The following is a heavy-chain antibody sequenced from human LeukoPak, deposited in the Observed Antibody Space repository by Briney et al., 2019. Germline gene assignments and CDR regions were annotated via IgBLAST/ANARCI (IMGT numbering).Heavy chain of an antibody. J-gene: IGHJ4*02. V-gene: IGHV3-23*01. CDR2: ISGSGGST. CDR3: AKARSAMVLFDY. CDR1: GFTFAGHA. D-gene: IGHD5-18*01. Sequence: GGSLRLSCAASGFTFAGHAMSWVRQAPGKGLEWVSAISGSGGSTYYADSVKGRFTISRDNSKNTLYLQMNSLRAEDTAVYYCAKARSAMVLFDYWGQGTLVTVSS.